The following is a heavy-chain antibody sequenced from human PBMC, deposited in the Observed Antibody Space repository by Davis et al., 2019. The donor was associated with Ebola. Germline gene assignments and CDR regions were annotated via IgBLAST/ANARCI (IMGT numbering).Heavy chain of an antibody. J-gene: IGHJ4*02. V-gene: IGHV5-51*01. CDR3: ARLERGTTEDDY. CDR1: GYSFTSYW. D-gene: IGHD1-1*01. Sequence: GESLKISCNGSGYSFTSYWIGWVRQLPGKGLAWMGIIYPGDSDTRHSPSFQGQVTISADKSISTAYLQCSSLKASDTAMYYCARLERGTTEDDYWGQGTLVTVSS. CDR2: IYPGDSDT.